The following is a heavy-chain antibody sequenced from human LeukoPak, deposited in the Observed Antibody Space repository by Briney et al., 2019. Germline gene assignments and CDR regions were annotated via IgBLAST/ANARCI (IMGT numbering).Heavy chain of an antibody. CDR2: IYYSGST. V-gene: IGHV4-30-4*01. CDR1: GGSLSSGDYY. J-gene: IGHJ5*02. D-gene: IGHD4-17*01. CDR3: ARSRYGPWFDP. Sequence: PSETLSLTCTVSGGSLSSGDYYWSWIRQPPGKGLEWIGYIYYSGSTYYNPSLKGRVTISVDTSKNQFSLKLSSVTAADTAVYYCARSRYGPWFDPWGQGTLVTVSS.